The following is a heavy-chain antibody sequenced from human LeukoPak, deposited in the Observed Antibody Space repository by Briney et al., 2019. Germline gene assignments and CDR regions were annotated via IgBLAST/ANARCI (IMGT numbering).Heavy chain of an antibody. Sequence: ASVKVSCKASGYTFTSYYMHWVRQAPGQGLEWMGIINPNGGSTSYAQIFQGRVTMTRDMSTSTVYMELSSLRSEDTAVYYCAKTAASMDVWGKGITVTVSS. V-gene: IGHV1-46*01. CDR1: GYTFTSYY. D-gene: IGHD2-15*01. J-gene: IGHJ6*03. CDR2: INPNGGST. CDR3: AKTAASMDV.